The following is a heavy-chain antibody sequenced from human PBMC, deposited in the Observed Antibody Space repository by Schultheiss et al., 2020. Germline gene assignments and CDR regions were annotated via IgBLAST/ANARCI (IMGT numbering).Heavy chain of an antibody. J-gene: IGHJ4*02. Sequence: GGSLRLSCAASGFTFDDYGMSWVRQAPGKGLEWVSAISGSGGSTYYADSAKGRFTISRDNSKNTLYLQMNSLKTEDTAVYYCTTDCLMVRGVCRYFDYWGQGTLVTVSS. CDR1: GFTFDDYG. V-gene: IGHV3-23*01. CDR3: TTDCLMVRGVCRYFDY. D-gene: IGHD3-10*01. CDR2: ISGSGGST.